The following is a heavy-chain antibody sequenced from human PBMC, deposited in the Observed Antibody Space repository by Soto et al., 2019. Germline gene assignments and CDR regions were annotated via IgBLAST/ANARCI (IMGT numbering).Heavy chain of an antibody. CDR1: GHTFTGNY. V-gene: IGHV1-46*01. D-gene: IGHD1-26*01. Sequence: ASVKVSCKASGHTFTGNYMHWVRQAPGQGLEWMVIINPDGDVTTYAHKFRGRVTLTREMSTSTSYMELRSLTSEDTAVYYCASKCSRGRFQYFDTWGQGTLVTVS. CDR2: INPDGDVT. J-gene: IGHJ4*02. CDR3: ASKCSRGRFQYFDT.